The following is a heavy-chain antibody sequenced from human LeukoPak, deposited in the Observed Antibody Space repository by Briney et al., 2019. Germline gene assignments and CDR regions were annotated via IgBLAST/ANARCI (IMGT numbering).Heavy chain of an antibody. V-gene: IGHV3-30-3*01. CDR3: ARDRDREVWELRILVY. Sequence: GGSLRLSCAASGFTFSSYAMHWVRQAPGKGLEWVAVISYDGSNKYYAGSVKGRFTISRDNSKNTLYLQMNSLRAEDTAVYYCARDRDREVWELRILVYWGQGTLVTVSS. CDR2: ISYDGSNK. D-gene: IGHD1-26*01. CDR1: GFTFSSYA. J-gene: IGHJ4*02.